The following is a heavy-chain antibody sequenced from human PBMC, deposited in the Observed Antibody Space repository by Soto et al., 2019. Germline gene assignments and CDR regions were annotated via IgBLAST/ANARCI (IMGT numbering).Heavy chain of an antibody. Sequence: GGSLRLSCAASGFTFSSYSMNWVRQAPGKGLEWVSYISSSSSTIYYADSVKGRFTISRDNAKNSLYLQMNSLRAEDTAVYYCARGYDILTGHYALGWFDPWGQGTLVTVSS. V-gene: IGHV3-48*01. CDR1: GFTFSSYS. CDR2: ISSSSSTI. J-gene: IGHJ5*02. CDR3: ARGYDILTGHYALGWFDP. D-gene: IGHD3-9*01.